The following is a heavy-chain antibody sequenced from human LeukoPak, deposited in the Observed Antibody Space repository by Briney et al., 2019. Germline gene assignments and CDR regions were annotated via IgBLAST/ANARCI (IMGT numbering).Heavy chain of an antibody. Sequence: GGSLTLSCAASGFTFDDYAMHWVRQAPGKGLEWVSGMSWNSGSIAYADSVKGRFTISRDNAKNSLYLQMNSLRAEDTALYYCAKDTSKLLWFGEFSALDYWGQGTLVTVSS. V-gene: IGHV3-9*01. J-gene: IGHJ4*02. CDR1: GFTFDDYA. D-gene: IGHD3-10*01. CDR3: AKDTSKLLWFGEFSALDY. CDR2: MSWNSGSI.